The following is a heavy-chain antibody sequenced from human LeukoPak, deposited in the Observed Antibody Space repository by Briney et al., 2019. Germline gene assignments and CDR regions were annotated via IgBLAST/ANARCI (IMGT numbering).Heavy chain of an antibody. D-gene: IGHD5-18*01. CDR3: ARAVLPAMVGYYMDV. CDR2: IIPIFGTA. CDR1: GGTFSSYT. J-gene: IGHJ6*03. V-gene: IGHV1-69*05. Sequence: SVKVSCKASGGTFSSYTINWVRQAPGQGLEWMGGIIPIFGTANYAQKFQGRVTITTDESTSTAYMELSSLRSGDTAVYYCARAVLPAMVGYYMDVWGKGTTVTVPS.